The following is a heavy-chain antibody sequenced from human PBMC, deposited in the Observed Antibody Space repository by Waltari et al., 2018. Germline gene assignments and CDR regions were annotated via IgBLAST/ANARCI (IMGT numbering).Heavy chain of an antibody. CDR1: GFSFSSYE. V-gene: IGHV3-48*03. Sequence: EVRLVESGGSLVQRGGSLRLSCEASGFSFSSYEMNWVRQAPGRGLEWVSYISSSGSTKYYADSVKGRFTISRDNAKNSLYLQMNSLRADDTAVYYCARVRVVMGEGVYWGQGTLVTVSS. CDR2: ISSSGSTK. D-gene: IGHD2-15*01. J-gene: IGHJ4*02. CDR3: ARVRVVMGEGVY.